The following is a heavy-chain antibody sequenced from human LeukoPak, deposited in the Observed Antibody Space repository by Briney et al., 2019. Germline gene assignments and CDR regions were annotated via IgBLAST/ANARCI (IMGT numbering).Heavy chain of an antibody. CDR1: GYTFTSYY. D-gene: IGHD3-16*02. V-gene: IGHV1-46*01. J-gene: IGHJ3*01. Sequence: GASVKVSCKASGYTFTSYYMHWVRQAPGQGLEWMGIINPSGGSTSYAQKFQGRVTMARDTSTSTVYMELSSLRSEDTAVYYCARNNVYYDYVWGSYQFFWGQGTMVTVSS. CDR3: ARNNVYYDYVWGSYQFF. CDR2: INPSGGST.